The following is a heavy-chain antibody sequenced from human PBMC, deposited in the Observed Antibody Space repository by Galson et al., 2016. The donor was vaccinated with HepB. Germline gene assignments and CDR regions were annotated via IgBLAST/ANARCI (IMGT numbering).Heavy chain of an antibody. J-gene: IGHJ6*04. CDR2: LNWNGGRT. D-gene: IGHD2-2*01. CDR3: ARGGYCSSTRCQDNYYYYGRYV. V-gene: IGHV3-20*04. CDR1: GFTFDDYA. Sequence: SLRLSCAASGFTFDDYAMSWVRQVPGKGLEWVSGLNWNGGRTGYVDSVKGRFTISRDNAKNSLYLQMNSPRVEDTARYYCARGGYCSSTRCQDNYYYYGRYVWGKGTTFTVAS.